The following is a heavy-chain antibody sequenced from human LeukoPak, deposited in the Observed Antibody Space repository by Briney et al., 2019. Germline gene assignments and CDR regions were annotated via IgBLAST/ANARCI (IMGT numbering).Heavy chain of an antibody. Sequence: PGESLKISCDVSGYSFTTYWIGWVRQMPGKGLEWMGIIYPGGFDTRYSPSFQGQVTISADKSISTAYLQWSSLKASDTAMYYCARLSSGWYFDHWGPGTLVTVSS. CDR3: ARLSSGWYFDH. J-gene: IGHJ4*02. CDR2: IYPGGFDT. D-gene: IGHD6-19*01. CDR1: GYSFTTYW. V-gene: IGHV5-51*01.